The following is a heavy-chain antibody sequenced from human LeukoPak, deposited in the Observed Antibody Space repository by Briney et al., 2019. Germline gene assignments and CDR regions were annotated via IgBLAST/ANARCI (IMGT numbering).Heavy chain of an antibody. V-gene: IGHV1-2*02. CDR3: ARRSGSYDY. J-gene: IGHJ4*02. D-gene: IGHD1-26*01. CDR1: GYTFTGYY. CDR2: INPNSGGT. Sequence: ASVKVSCKASGYTFTGYYIHWVRQAPGQGLEWMGWINPNSGGTKYAQKFQGRVTISADKSISTAYLRWSSLKASDTAMYYCARRSGSYDYWGQGTLVTVSS.